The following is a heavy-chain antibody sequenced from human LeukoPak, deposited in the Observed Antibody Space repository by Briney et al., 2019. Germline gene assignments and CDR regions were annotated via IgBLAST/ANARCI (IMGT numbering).Heavy chain of an antibody. CDR2: VCHRGTT. CDR1: GYTISNFYM. Sequence: SESLTLTCAVSGYTISNFYMWCLRQHPAERRQEWIGNVCHRGTTFYDPSIKSRVTITEDTSKNQYSLMLSSVTAADTAVYYCARDKHSYGQDFFDYWGQGTLVPVSS. D-gene: IGHD5-18*01. V-gene: IGHV4-38-2*02. CDR3: ARDKHSYGQDFFDY. J-gene: IGHJ4*02.